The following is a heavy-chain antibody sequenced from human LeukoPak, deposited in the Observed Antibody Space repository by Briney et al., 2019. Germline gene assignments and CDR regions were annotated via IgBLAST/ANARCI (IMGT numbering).Heavy chain of an antibody. CDR3: ARHIGARGTTGTDGPFDY. J-gene: IGHJ4*02. Sequence: SETLSLTCTVSGGSISSYYWSWIRQPPGKGLEWIGYIYYSGSTNDNPSLKSRVTISLDTSKNQFSLKLSSVTPADPAVYYCARHIGARGTTGTDGPFDYWGQGTLVTVSS. CDR1: GGSISSYY. D-gene: IGHD1-1*01. CDR2: IYYSGST. V-gene: IGHV4-59*08.